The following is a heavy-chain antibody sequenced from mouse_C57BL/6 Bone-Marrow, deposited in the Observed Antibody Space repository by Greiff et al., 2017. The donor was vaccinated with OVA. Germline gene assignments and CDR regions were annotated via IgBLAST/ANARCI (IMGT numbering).Heavy chain of an antibody. Sequence: QVQLQQPGAELVKPGASVKLSCKASGYTFTSYWMQWVKPRPGQGLEWIGEIDPSDSYTNYNQKFKGKATLTVDTSSSTAYMQLRSLTSEASAVYYCARRGDEDNDPYYYAMDYWGQGTSVTVSS. CDR3: ARRGDEDNDPYYYAMDY. V-gene: IGHV1-50*01. CDR1: GYTFTSYW. D-gene: IGHD2-4*01. J-gene: IGHJ4*01. CDR2: IDPSDSYT.